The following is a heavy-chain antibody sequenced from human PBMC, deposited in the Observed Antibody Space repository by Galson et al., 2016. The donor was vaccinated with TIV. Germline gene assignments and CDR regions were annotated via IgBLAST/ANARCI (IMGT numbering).Heavy chain of an antibody. CDR3: AKGIAVVLGWFDS. CDR2: VTSSGEST. Sequence: SLRLSCAASGFTFDNYAMHWVRQGPGGVSSVTSSGESTDYSDSVKGRFTISRDNSKKTVYLQMHSLKSEDTAMYFCAKGIAVVLGWFDSWGQGTRVTVSS. D-gene: IGHD6-19*01. CDR1: GFTFDNYA. V-gene: IGHV3-23*01. J-gene: IGHJ5*01.